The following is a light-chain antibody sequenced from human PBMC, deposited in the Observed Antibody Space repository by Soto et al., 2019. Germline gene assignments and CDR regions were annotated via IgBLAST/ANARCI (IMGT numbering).Light chain of an antibody. V-gene: IGKV3-20*01. CDR2: GAS. CDR1: QSVSSSY. Sequence: EIVLTQSPGTLSLSPGERATLSCRASQSVSSSYLAWYQQKPGQAPRLLIYGASSRATGIPDRFSGRGSGTEFTLPISRMEPEDFAVYYCQQYGSSPMWTFGQGTKVDIK. J-gene: IGKJ1*01. CDR3: QQYGSSPMWT.